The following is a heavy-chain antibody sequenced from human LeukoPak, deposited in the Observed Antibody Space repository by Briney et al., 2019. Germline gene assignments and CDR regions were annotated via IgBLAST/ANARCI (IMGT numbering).Heavy chain of an antibody. D-gene: IGHD5-12*01. Sequence: PGGSLRLSCEASGFTFSRHAMNWVRQAPEKGLEWVSGISGGSENTFYADSVKGRFTISRDNSRNTLYLQMCGLRADDTALYFCAKGPYSGYSTYFDPWGQGTRVTVSS. CDR2: ISGGSENT. CDR1: GFTFSRHA. J-gene: IGHJ5*02. CDR3: AKGPYSGYSTYFDP. V-gene: IGHV3-23*01.